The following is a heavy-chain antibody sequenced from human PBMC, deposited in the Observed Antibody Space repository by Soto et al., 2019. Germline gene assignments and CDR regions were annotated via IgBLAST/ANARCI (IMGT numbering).Heavy chain of an antibody. CDR3: ARDRPYGYNYYYGMDV. D-gene: IGHD3-10*01. CDR2: INHSGST. J-gene: IGHJ6*02. CDR1: GGSFSGYY. Sequence: PSETLSLTCAVYGGSFSGYYWSWIRQPPGKGLEWIGEINHSGSTNYNPSLKSRVTISVDTSKNQFSLKLSSVTAADTAVYYCARDRPYGYNYYYGMDVWGQGTTVTVSS. V-gene: IGHV4-34*01.